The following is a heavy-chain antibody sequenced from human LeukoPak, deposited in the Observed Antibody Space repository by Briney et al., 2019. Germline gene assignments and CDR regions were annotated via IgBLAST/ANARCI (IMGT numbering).Heavy chain of an antibody. D-gene: IGHD3-10*01. CDR2: IFSGST. CDR3: AKHPWFGEFWYFDL. V-gene: IGHV4-59*01. CDR1: GGSISSYY. Sequence: SETLSLTCTVSGGSISSYYWSWIRQPPGKGLEWIGYIFSGSTSYNPSLKSRVTISVDTSKNEFSLKLNSVTAADTAVYYCAKHPWFGEFWYFDLWGRGTLVTVSS. J-gene: IGHJ2*01.